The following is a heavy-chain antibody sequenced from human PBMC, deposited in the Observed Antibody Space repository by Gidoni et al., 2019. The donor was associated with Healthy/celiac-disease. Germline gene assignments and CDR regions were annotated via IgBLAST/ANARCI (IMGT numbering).Heavy chain of an antibody. CDR1: GFTVSSNY. Sequence: EVQLVESGGGLVQPGGSLRLYCAASGFTVSSNYMSWVRQAPGKGLEWVSVIYSGGSTYYADSVKGRFTISRDNSKNTLYLQMNSLRAEDTAVYYCARDGKGSRENDYWGQGTLVTVSS. D-gene: IGHD3-10*01. CDR2: IYSGGST. V-gene: IGHV3-66*02. J-gene: IGHJ4*02. CDR3: ARDGKGSRENDY.